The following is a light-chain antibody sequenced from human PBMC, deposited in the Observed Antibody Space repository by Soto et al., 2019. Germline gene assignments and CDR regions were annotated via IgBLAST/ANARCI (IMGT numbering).Light chain of an antibody. V-gene: IGKV3-11*01. CDR3: QHYNNWPLLT. CDR1: QSVSSY. Sequence: EIVLTQSPATLSLSPGERATLSCRASQSVSSYLAWYQQKPGQPPRLLMYDTSNRATGIPARFSASGSGTDFTLTISSLQSEDFAVYYCQHYNNWPLLTFGGGTKVEIK. CDR2: DTS. J-gene: IGKJ4*01.